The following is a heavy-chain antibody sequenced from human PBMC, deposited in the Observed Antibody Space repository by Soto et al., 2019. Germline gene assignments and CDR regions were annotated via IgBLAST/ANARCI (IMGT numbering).Heavy chain of an antibody. Sequence: GGSLRLSCAASGFMFANYAMGWVRQAPGKGLEWVSAITGSGGGTYYADSVKGRFTVSRDNSKNTLYLQMHSLRAEDAAIFYCGRDPYSGARYYLDLWGQGTQVTVSS. CDR3: GRDPYSGARYYLDL. D-gene: IGHD1-26*01. CDR1: GFMFANYA. J-gene: IGHJ4*02. CDR2: ITGSGGGT. V-gene: IGHV3-23*01.